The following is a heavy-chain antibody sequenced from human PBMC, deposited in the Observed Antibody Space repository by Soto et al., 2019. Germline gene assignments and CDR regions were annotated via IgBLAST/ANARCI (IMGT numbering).Heavy chain of an antibody. V-gene: IGHV3-7*01. CDR1: GFSFRDYW. J-gene: IGHJ6*03. Sequence: PGESLRLSCAASGFSFRDYWMTWVRQAPGKGLNWVANIKQEGSEKYYLDSLKGRFTISRDNAKNSVYLLMNSLRAEDTAAYYCARVKDGRRAGAYCFDMDFCGKGTTVTGSS. D-gene: IGHD1-26*01. CDR2: IKQEGSEK. CDR3: ARVKDGRRAGAYCFDMDF.